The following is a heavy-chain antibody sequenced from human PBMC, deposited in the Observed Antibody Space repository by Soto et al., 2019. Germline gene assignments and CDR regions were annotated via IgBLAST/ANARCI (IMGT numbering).Heavy chain of an antibody. J-gene: IGHJ4*02. CDR3: ARVASDYINSVDH. D-gene: IGHD4-4*01. V-gene: IGHV3-23*01. CDR1: GFTFNAYA. CDR2: IGGSGGNR. Sequence: EVHLLESGGDLVQPGGSLRLSCAASGFTFNAYARTWVRQAPGKGLEWVSAIGGSGGNRYYAASVKGRFTISRDNSKDTVDLQMSSLRVEDTAVYYCARVASDYINSVDHWGQGILVTVSS.